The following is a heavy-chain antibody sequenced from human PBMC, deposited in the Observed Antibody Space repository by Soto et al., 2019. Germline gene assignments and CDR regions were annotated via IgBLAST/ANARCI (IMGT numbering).Heavy chain of an antibody. V-gene: IGHV3-30*18. J-gene: IGHJ4*02. CDR1: GFTFSSYG. D-gene: IGHD3-22*01. CDR2: ISYDGSNK. CDR3: AKFSSSGYLTFDY. Sequence: GGSLRLSCAASGFTFSSYGMHWVRQAPGKGLEWAAVISYDGSNKYYADSVKGRFTISRDNSKNTLYLQMNSLRAEDTAVYYCAKFSSSGYLTFDYWGQGTLVTVSS.